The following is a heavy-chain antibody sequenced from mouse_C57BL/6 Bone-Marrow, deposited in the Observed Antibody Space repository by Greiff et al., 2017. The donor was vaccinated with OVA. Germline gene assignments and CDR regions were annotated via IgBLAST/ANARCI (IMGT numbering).Heavy chain of an antibody. D-gene: IGHD2-1*01. Sequence: EVMLVESGEGLVKPGGSLKLSCAASGFTFSSYAMSWVRQTPEKRLEWVAYISSGGDYIYYADTVKGRFTISRDNARNTRYLQMSSLKSEDTAMYYCTRGTIYGNSAMDYWGQGTSVTVSS. V-gene: IGHV5-9-1*02. CDR1: GFTFSSYA. CDR2: ISSGGDYI. J-gene: IGHJ4*01. CDR3: TRGTIYGNSAMDY.